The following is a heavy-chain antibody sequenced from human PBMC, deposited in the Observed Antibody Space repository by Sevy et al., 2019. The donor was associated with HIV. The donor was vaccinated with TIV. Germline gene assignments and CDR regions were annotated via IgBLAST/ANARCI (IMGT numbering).Heavy chain of an antibody. Sequence: SETLSLTCIVSGDSISSGDSYWTWIRQPPGKGPEWIGYIYYSGSTYYNPSLKSPLTISVATPNNQFSLNLCSVTAADTSVYYCARCRYFDWLSHWFDPWGQGTLVTVSS. CDR3: ARCRYFDWLSHWFDP. D-gene: IGHD3-9*01. J-gene: IGHJ5*02. CDR2: IYYSGST. V-gene: IGHV4-30-4*01. CDR1: GDSISSGDSY.